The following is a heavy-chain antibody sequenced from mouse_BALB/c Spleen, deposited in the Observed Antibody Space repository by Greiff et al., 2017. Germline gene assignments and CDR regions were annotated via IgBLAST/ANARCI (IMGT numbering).Heavy chain of an antibody. J-gene: IGHJ4*01. CDR3: ARQDYAMDY. V-gene: IGHV1S81*02. CDR1: GYTFTSYW. Sequence: QVQLQQSGAELVKPGASVKLSCKASGYTFTSYWMHWVKQRPGQGLEWIGEINPSNGRTNYNEKFKSKATLTVDKSSSTAYMQLSSLTSEDSAVYYCARQDYAMDYWGQGTSVTVSS. CDR2: INPSNGRT.